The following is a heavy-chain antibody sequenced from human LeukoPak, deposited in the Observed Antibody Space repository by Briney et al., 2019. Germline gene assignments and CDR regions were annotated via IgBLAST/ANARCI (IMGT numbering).Heavy chain of an antibody. Sequence: ASVKLSCKASGYTFTSYSISWVRQAPGQGLEWMGSISAYNGNTNYAQKLQGRVTMTTDTSTSTAYMELRSLRSDDTAVYYCARDMSSSGWYTSVSNIYYFDFWGQGTLVTVSS. V-gene: IGHV1-18*04. J-gene: IGHJ4*02. CDR1: GYTFTSYS. CDR2: ISAYNGNT. D-gene: IGHD6-19*01. CDR3: ARDMSSSGWYTSVSNIYYFDF.